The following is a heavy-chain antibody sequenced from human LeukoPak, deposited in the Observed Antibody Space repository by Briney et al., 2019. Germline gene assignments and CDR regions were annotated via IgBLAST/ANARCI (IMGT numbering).Heavy chain of an antibody. D-gene: IGHD6-19*01. CDR3: ARDASYSSH. V-gene: IGHV3-74*01. Sequence: GGSLRLSCVASGFTFSSYWMHWVRQAPEKGLVWVSRIDTDGSSTIYADSVKGRFTISRDNAKNTLYLQMNSLRAEDTAVYYCARDASYSSHWGQGTLVTVSS. J-gene: IGHJ1*01. CDR1: GFTFSSYW. CDR2: IDTDGSST.